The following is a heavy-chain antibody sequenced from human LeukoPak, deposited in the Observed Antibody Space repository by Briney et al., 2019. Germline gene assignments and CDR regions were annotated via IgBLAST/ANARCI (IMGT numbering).Heavy chain of an antibody. D-gene: IGHD3-10*01. V-gene: IGHV3-23*01. CDR3: ARDQGILWFLHY. CDR2: ISGGGAST. Sequence: PGGSLRLSCAASGFTFSNYPMSWVRQAPGKGLEWVSAISGGGASTYYTDSVKGRFTISRDNSKNTLYLQMNSLRAEDTAIYYCARDQGILWFLHYWGQGTLVTVSS. CDR1: GFTFSNYP. J-gene: IGHJ4*02.